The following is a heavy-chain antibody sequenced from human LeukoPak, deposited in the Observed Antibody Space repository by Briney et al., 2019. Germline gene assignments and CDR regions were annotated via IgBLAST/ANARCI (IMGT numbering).Heavy chain of an antibody. CDR2: INHSGST. J-gene: IGHJ4*02. CDR3: ATSYDILTGYGDY. Sequence: PSETLSLTCAVYGGSFSGYYWSWIRQPPGKGLEWIGEINHSGSTNYNPSLKSRVTISVDTSKNQFSLKLSSVTAADTAVYYCATSYDILTGYGDYWGQGSLVTVSS. V-gene: IGHV4-34*01. CDR1: GGSFSGYY. D-gene: IGHD3-9*01.